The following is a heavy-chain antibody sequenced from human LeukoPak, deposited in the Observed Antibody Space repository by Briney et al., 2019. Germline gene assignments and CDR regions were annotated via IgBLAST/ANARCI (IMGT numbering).Heavy chain of an antibody. CDR3: ALGHCSSIGSS. Sequence: GGSLRLSCAASGFTFSSYAMSWVRQAPGKGLEWVSAISGSGGSTYYADSVKGRFTISRDNSKNTLYLQMNSLRAEDTAVYYCALGHCSSIGSSWGQGTLVTVSS. CDR1: GFTFSSYA. J-gene: IGHJ4*02. CDR2: ISGSGGST. V-gene: IGHV3-23*01. D-gene: IGHD2-2*01.